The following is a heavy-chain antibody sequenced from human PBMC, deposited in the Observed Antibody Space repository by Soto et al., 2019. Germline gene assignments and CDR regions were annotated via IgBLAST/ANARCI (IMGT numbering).Heavy chain of an antibody. CDR2: IQHRGST. D-gene: IGHD2-21*01. Sequence: SATLSLTCTVSDDSITSGAYYWGLIRQSPGKGLEWIGNIQHRGSTNYNPSLKSRVTISLDTSKDQFSLKLSSVTAADTAVYYCARGNKPSGDHHARWFDPWGQGTLVTVPS. V-gene: IGHV4-39*01. J-gene: IGHJ5*02. CDR1: DDSITSGAYY. CDR3: ARGNKPSGDHHARWFDP.